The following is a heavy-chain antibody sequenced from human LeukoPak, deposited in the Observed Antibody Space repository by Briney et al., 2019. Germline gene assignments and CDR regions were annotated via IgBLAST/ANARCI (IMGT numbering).Heavy chain of an antibody. J-gene: IGHJ4*02. V-gene: IGHV3-74*01. D-gene: IGHD3-16*01. CDR2: INSDGSRT. Sequence: GGSLRLSCAASGFTFSSYAMHWVRQAPGKGPVWVSFINSDGSRTTYADSVKGRFTISRDNAKNTLYLQMNSLRAEDTAVYYCARDGMGAFDYWGQGTLVTVSS. CDR3: ARDGMGAFDY. CDR1: GFTFSSYA.